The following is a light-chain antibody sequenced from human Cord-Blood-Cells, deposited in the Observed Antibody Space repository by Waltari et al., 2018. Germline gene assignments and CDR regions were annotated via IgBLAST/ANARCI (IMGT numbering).Light chain of an antibody. Sequence: EIVLTQSPGTLSLSPGERATLPCRASQSVSSSYLAWYQQKPGQAPRPLIYGAPSRATGIPDRFSGSGSGTDFTLTISRLEPEDFAVYYCQQYGSSPYTFGQGTKLEIK. J-gene: IGKJ2*01. CDR2: GAP. V-gene: IGKV3-20*01. CDR1: QSVSSSY. CDR3: QQYGSSPYT.